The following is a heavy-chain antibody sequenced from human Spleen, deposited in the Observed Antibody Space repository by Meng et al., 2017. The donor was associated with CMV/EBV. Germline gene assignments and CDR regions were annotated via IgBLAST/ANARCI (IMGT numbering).Heavy chain of an antibody. J-gene: IGHJ5*02. D-gene: IGHD2-2*03. Sequence: YYWSWIRQPPGKGLEWIGEINHSGSTNYNPSLKSRVTISVDTSKNQFSLKLSSVTAADTAVYYCARGLRGYCSSTSCYPLRNWLDPWGQGTLVTVSS. V-gene: IGHV4-34*01. CDR3: ARGLRGYCSSTSCYPLRNWLDP. CDR2: INHSGST. CDR1: YY.